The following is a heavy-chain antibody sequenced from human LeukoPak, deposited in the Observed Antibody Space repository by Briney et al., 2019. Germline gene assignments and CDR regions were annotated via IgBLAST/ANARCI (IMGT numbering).Heavy chain of an antibody. CDR3: VFTIDAHGHAFDI. V-gene: IGHV4-39*07. CDR2: MYHTGST. Sequence: KPSETLSLTCTVSGGSISSSSYYWGWIRQPPGKGLEWIANMYHTGSTYYNPSLKSRVTISVDTSKNQFSLRLTSVTAADTAIYYCVFTIDAHGHAFDIWGQGTMVTVSS. J-gene: IGHJ3*02. D-gene: IGHD3-10*01. CDR1: GGSISSSSYY.